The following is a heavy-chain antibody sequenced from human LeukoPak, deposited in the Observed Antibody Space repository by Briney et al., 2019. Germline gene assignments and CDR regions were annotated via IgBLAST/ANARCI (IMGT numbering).Heavy chain of an antibody. CDR2: ISGSGGST. J-gene: IGHJ4*02. CDR1: GFTFSSSA. D-gene: IGHD3-3*01. Sequence: PGGSLRLSCAASGFTFSSSAMSWVRQVPGKGLEWVSGISGSGGSTYYADSVKGRFTISRDNSKNTLFLQMNGLTAEDTAVYYCAKLFRVAQNKYYFDYWGQGTLVTVSS. V-gene: IGHV3-23*01. CDR3: AKLFRVAQNKYYFDY.